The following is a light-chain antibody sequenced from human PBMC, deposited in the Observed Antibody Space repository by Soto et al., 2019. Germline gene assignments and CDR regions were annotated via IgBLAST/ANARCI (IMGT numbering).Light chain of an antibody. CDR3: QQYHKWPIT. CDR2: NAS. J-gene: IGKJ5*01. CDR1: QSVSSSY. Sequence: EIVLTQSPATLSLSPGERATLSCRASQSVSSSYLAWYQQKPGQAPRLLIYNASSRATGIPDRFSGSGSGSEFTLTISSLQSEDFAVYYCQQYHKWPITFGQGTRLEIK. V-gene: IGKV3D-20*02.